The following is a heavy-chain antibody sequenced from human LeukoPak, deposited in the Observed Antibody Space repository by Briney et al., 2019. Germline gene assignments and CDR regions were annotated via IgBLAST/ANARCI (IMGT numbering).Heavy chain of an antibody. V-gene: IGHV1-18*01. J-gene: IGHJ4*02. CDR3: ARDVVHTVTTLDY. CDR1: GYKFNRFG. Sequence: ASVKVSCKASGYKFNRFGISWVRQAPGQGLEWMGWISAQNGNTNYAEKLRGRVTMSTDTFTSTAYTEVRNLRSDDTAMYYCARDVVHTVTTLDYWGQGILVTVSS. D-gene: IGHD4-17*01. CDR2: ISAQNGNT.